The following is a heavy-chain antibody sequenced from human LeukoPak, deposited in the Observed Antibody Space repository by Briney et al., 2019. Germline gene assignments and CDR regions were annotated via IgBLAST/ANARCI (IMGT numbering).Heavy chain of an antibody. CDR3: AKPYYYGLGSYLFDH. Sequence: PGGSLRLSCAASGFTFSSLALSWVRQAPGKGLEGVSTISSGGGSAYYADSVKGRFTISRDNSKNTLYLQMHSLRAEDTAVYYCAKPYYYGLGSYLFDHWGQGTLVTVSS. J-gene: IGHJ4*02. CDR2: ISSGGGSA. V-gene: IGHV3-23*01. CDR1: GFTFSSLA. D-gene: IGHD3-10*01.